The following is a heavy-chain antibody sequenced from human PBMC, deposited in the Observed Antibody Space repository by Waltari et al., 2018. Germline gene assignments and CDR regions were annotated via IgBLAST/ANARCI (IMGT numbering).Heavy chain of an antibody. Sequence: EVQLLESGGGLVQPGGSLRLSCAASGFTFSSYSMNWVRQAPGKGLEWVSSISSSSSYIYYADSVKGRFTISRHNFENTIFLQMDSLRVEDTAIHYCARDRFLLWFGLLDVWGQGTTVTVSS. V-gene: IGHV3-21*04. CDR1: GFTFSSYS. CDR2: ISSSSSYI. CDR3: ARDRFLLWFGLLDV. J-gene: IGHJ6*02. D-gene: IGHD3-10*01.